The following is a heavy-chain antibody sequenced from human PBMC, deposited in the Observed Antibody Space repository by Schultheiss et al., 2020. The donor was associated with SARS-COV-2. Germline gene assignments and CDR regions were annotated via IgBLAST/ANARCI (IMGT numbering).Heavy chain of an antibody. CDR1: GFTFSNAW. J-gene: IGHJ5*02. V-gene: IGHV3-21*04. CDR3: ARISQGSWFSWFDP. Sequence: GGSLRLSCAASGFTFSNAWMSWVRQAPGKGLEWVSSISSSSSYIYYADSVKGRFTISRDNAKNSLYLQMNSLRAEDTAVYYCARISQGSWFSWFDPWGQGTLVTVSS. CDR2: ISSSSSYI. D-gene: IGHD6-13*01.